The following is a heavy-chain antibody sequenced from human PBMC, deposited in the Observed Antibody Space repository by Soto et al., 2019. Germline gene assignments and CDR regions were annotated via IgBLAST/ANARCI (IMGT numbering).Heavy chain of an antibody. CDR2: INAGNGNT. CDR1: GYTFTSYA. V-gene: IGHV1-3*05. J-gene: IGHJ4*02. CDR3: XXVXXXXXXDY. Sequence: QVQLVQSGAEEKKPGASVKVSCKASGYTFTSYAMHWXXQAXXXRLEWMGWINAGNGNTKYSQKFQGRVTITRDTXXXXXXXXXXXXXXXXXXXXXXXXVXXXXXXDYWGQGTLVTVSS.